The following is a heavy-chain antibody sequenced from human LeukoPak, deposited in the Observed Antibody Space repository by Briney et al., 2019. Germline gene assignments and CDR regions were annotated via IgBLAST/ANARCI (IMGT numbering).Heavy chain of an antibody. D-gene: IGHD2-21*02. CDR3: ASIVVVTGGFDY. CDR2: INPNSGGT. CDR1: GYTFTGYY. Sequence: ASVKVSCKASGYTFTGYYMHWVRQAPGQGLEWVGWINPNSGGTNYAQKFQGRVTMTRDTSISTAYMELSRLRSDDTAVYYCASIVVVTGGFDYWGQGTLVTVSS. J-gene: IGHJ4*02. V-gene: IGHV1-2*02.